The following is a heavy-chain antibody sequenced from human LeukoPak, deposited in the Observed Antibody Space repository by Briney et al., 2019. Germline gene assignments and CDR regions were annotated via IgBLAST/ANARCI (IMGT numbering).Heavy chain of an antibody. D-gene: IGHD5-18*01. CDR1: GFTFSSYA. Sequence: HPGGSLRLSCAASGFTFSSYAMTWVRQAPGKGLEWVSVISGSGGSTYYADSVKGRFTISRDNSKNTLYLQMNSLRAEDTAVYYCAKDVDTAMVNDAFDIWGQGTMVTVSS. CDR3: AKDVDTAMVNDAFDI. CDR2: ISGSGGST. V-gene: IGHV3-23*01. J-gene: IGHJ3*02.